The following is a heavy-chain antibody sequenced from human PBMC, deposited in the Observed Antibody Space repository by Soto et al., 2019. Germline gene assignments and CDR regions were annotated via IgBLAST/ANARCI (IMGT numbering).Heavy chain of an antibody. D-gene: IGHD2-8*02. CDR2: TARRAESYTT. J-gene: IGHJ6*02. CDR3: GRGYCSGYSCRRPHYSLDV. CDR1: GVTFSDHC. Sequence: PGRARRLSCAASGVTFSDHCMDWVRQSPGKGLEWGGRTARRAESYTTGYAASARCRFTISRDYSKNSLYLQMNSLKTEDTAVYYCGRGYCSGYSCRRPHYSLDVWAQEIMVTAFS. V-gene: IGHV3-72*01.